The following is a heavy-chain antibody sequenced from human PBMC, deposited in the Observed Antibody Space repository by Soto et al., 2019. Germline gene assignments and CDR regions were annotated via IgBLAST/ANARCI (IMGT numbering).Heavy chain of an antibody. CDR1: GGSISRYY. CDR2: IYYSGST. J-gene: IGHJ4*02. V-gene: IGHV4-59*08. CDR3: ARQGSSWYEFDY. D-gene: IGHD6-13*01. Sequence: QVQLQESGPGLVKPSETLSLTCTVSGGSISRYYWSWIRQPPGKGLEWIGYIYYSGSTNYNPSLKSRXTISVDTSKNQFSLKLSSVTAADTAVYYCARQGSSWYEFDYWGQGTLVTVSS.